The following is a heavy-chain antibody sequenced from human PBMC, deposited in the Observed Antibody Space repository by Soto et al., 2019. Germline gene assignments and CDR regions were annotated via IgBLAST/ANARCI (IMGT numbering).Heavy chain of an antibody. J-gene: IGHJ4*02. CDR1: GYSFSSSW. CDR2: IDPNDSQT. D-gene: IGHD6-13*01. V-gene: IGHV5-51*01. CDR3: ARHAGNSWKGDYFDY. Sequence: GESLKISCXASGYSFSSSWIGWVRQMPGKGLEWMGIIDPNDSQTIYSPSFQGQVTISADKSIDTAYLQWSSLKTLDTAMYYCARHAGNSWKGDYFDYWGQGALVTVSS.